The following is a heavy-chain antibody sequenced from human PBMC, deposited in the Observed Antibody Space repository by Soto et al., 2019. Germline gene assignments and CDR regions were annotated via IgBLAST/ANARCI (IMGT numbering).Heavy chain of an antibody. CDR1: GYSVTSYY. CDR3: SSRGRWFGESWRGQYFDF. D-gene: IGHD3-10*01. CDR2: VNPSGDAT. Sequence: QVHLVQSGAEVRKPGASVKVSCRASGYSVTSYYINWVRQAPGQGLEWMGIVNPSGDATTYAQRFQGRVTMTRDTSTNTLCMGLSRLTSADTAISSGSSRGRWFGESWRGQYFDFWGQGTVVTVSS. J-gene: IGHJ4*02. V-gene: IGHV1-46*03.